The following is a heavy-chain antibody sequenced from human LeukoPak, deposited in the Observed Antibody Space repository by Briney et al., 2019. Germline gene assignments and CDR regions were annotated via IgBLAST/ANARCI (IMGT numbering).Heavy chain of an antibody. D-gene: IGHD1-26*01. CDR2: IYYSGST. V-gene: IGHV4-59*01. Sequence: SETLSLTCTVSGDSISSYYWSWIRQPLGKGLEWIGYIYYSGSTNYNPSLKSRVTISVATSKNQFSLRLSSVTAADTAVYYCARDRSGSYSRYYYYGMDVWGQGTTVTVSS. J-gene: IGHJ6*02. CDR1: GDSISSYY. CDR3: ARDRSGSYSRYYYYGMDV.